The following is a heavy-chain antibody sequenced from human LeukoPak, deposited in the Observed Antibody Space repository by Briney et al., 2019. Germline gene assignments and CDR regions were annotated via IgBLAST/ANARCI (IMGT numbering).Heavy chain of an antibody. CDR2: IYTSGST. Sequence: SETLSLTCTVSGGSIRGYYWSWIRQPAGKGLEWIGRIYTSGSTNYNPSLKSRVTMSVDTSKNQFSLKLSTVTAADTAVYYCARVRSLGFDYWGQGTLVTVSS. CDR3: ARVRSLGFDY. D-gene: IGHD1-26*01. CDR1: GGSIRGYY. V-gene: IGHV4-4*07. J-gene: IGHJ4*02.